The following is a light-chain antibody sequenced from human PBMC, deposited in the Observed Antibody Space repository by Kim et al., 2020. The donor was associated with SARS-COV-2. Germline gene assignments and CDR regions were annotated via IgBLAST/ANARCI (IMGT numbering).Light chain of an antibody. CDR1: QDIRND. V-gene: IGKV1-17*01. CDR3: LQHSTYPIT. CDR2: GAS. J-gene: IGKJ5*01. Sequence: ASEGDRVTISCRAIQDIRNDLGWYQQNPGRAPKRLIYGASSLQSGVPSRFSGSGSGTEFTLTISSVQPEDFATYFCLQHSTYPITFGQGTRLEIK.